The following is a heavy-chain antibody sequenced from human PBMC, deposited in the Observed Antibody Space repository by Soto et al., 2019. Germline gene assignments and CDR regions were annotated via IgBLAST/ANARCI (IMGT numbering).Heavy chain of an antibody. CDR3: AAATTWNFHFPY. J-gene: IGHJ4*02. Sequence: QAQLVESGGGGVKPGTSLRLSCAGSGFTISTHGFHWVRQPPGKGLGWLANIWYDGSNKFYAESVKGRFSISKDNSKNTLYLQMSSLRAEDTAVYYCAAATTWNFHFPYWGQGTQVTVSS. CDR1: GFTISTHG. CDR2: IWYDGSNK. D-gene: IGHD1-7*01. V-gene: IGHV3-33*03.